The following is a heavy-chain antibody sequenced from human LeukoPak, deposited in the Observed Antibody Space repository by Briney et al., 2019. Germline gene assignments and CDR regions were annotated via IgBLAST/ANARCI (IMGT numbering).Heavy chain of an antibody. CDR1: GFTVSSNY. J-gene: IGHJ4*02. Sequence: GSLRLSCAASGFTVSSNYMSWVRQAPGKGLEWVSVIYSGGSTYYAGSVKGRFTISRDNSKNTLYLQMNSLRAEDTAVYYCARDNNTKEDSSGFDYWGQGTLVTVSP. CDR2: IYSGGST. V-gene: IGHV3-66*02. CDR3: ARDNNTKEDSSGFDY. D-gene: IGHD3-22*01.